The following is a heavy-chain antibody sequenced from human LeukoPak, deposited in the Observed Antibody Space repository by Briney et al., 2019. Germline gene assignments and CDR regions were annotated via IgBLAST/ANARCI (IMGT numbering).Heavy chain of an antibody. D-gene: IGHD4-11*01. Sequence: GGSLRLSCAASGFIVSSHEMSWVRQAPGKGLEWVANIKQDGSEKYYVDSVKGRFTISRDNAKNSLYLQMNSLRAEDSAVYYCTRPAKGVDYPFDYWGQGTLVTVSS. CDR1: GFIVSSHE. V-gene: IGHV3-7*03. CDR3: TRPAKGVDYPFDY. J-gene: IGHJ4*02. CDR2: IKQDGSEK.